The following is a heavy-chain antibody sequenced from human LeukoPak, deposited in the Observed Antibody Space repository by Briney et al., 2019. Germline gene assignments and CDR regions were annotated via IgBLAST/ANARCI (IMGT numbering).Heavy chain of an antibody. CDR2: ISYDGSNK. CDR3: AREWEIVVVIDY. Sequence: PGGPLRLSCAASGFTFSSYALHWVRQAPGKGLEWEAVISYDGSNKYYADSVKGRFTISRDNSKNTLYLQMNRLRAEDTAVYYCAREWEIVVVIDYWGQGTLVTVSS. D-gene: IGHD3-22*01. CDR1: GFTFSSYA. V-gene: IGHV3-30-3*01. J-gene: IGHJ4*02.